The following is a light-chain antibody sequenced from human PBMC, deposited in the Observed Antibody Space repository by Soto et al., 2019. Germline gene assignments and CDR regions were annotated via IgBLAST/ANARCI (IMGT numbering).Light chain of an antibody. CDR2: EVS. CDR3: SSYTSSSTVM. V-gene: IGLV2-14*01. J-gene: IGLJ3*02. CDR1: SSDVGGYNY. Sequence: QSVLTQPASVSGSPGQSITISCTGTSSDVGGYNYVSWYQQHPGKAPKVMIYEVSNRPSGVSNRFSGSKSGNTASLTISGLQTEDEADYYWSSYTSSSTVMFGGGTKLTVL.